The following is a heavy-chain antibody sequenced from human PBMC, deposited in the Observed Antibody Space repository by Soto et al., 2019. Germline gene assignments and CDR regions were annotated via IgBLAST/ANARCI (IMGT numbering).Heavy chain of an antibody. J-gene: IGHJ6*02. CDR3: ARHGVDYGDYASYYYYGMDV. Sequence: PSETLSLASTVSGGSISSGPYYWGWIRQPPGKGLEWIGFIYYSGSAYYNPSLKSRVTISIDTSKNQFSLKLTSVTAADTAVFYCARHGVDYGDYASYYYYGMDVWGRGTTVTVSS. V-gene: IGHV4-39*01. CDR1: GGSISSGPYY. CDR2: IYYSGSA. D-gene: IGHD4-17*01.